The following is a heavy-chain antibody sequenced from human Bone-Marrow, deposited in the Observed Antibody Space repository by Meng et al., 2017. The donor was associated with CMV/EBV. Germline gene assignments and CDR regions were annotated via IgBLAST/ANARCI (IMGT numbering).Heavy chain of an antibody. CDR2: ISSSSSTI. CDR1: GFTFSSYS. J-gene: IGHJ4*02. CDR3: ARGSFTIFGVVPGY. V-gene: IGHV3-48*04. Sequence: GESLKISCAASGFTFSSYSMNWVRQAPGKGLEWVSYISSSSSTIYYADSVKGRFTISRDNAKNSLYLQMNSLRAEDTAVYYCARGSFTIFGVVPGYWGQGTLVTVST. D-gene: IGHD3-3*01.